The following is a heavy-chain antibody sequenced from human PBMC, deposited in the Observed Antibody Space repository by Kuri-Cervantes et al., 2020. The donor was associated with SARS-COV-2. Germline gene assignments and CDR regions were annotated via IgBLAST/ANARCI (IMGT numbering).Heavy chain of an antibody. CDR3: ASGYSSSLGWFDP. CDR2: IYYSGST. Sequence: GSLRLSCTVSGGSISSYYWSWIRQPPGKGLEWIGYIYYSGSTNYNPSLKSRVTISVDTSKNQFSLKLSSVTAADTAVYYCASGYSSSLGWFDPWGQGTLVTVSS. V-gene: IGHV4-59*08. D-gene: IGHD6-6*01. J-gene: IGHJ5*02. CDR1: GGSISSYY.